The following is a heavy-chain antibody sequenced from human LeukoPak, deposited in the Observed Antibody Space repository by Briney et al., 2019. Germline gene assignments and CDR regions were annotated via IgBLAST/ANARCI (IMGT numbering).Heavy chain of an antibody. Sequence: GGSLRLSCAASGFTFSSYAMTWVRQAPGKGLEWDSGISKSGVSTDYADSVKGRFTISRDNSKNTLYLQMNSLRAEDSAVYYCAKSGTGTYYNPDFDYWGQGTLVTVSS. CDR2: ISKSGVST. D-gene: IGHD3-10*01. J-gene: IGHJ4*02. CDR3: AKSGTGTYYNPDFDY. V-gene: IGHV3-23*01. CDR1: GFTFSSYA.